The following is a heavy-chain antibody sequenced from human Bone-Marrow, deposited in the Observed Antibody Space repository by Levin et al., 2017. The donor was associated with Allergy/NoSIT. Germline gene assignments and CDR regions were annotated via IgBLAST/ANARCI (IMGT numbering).Heavy chain of an antibody. Sequence: RASVKVSCKASGGTFSSYAISWVRQAPGQGLEWMGRIIPILGIANYAQKFQGRVTITADKSTSTAYMELSSLRSEDTAVYYCARGREPILPFDYWGQGTLVTVSS. CDR3: ARGREPILPFDY. CDR2: IIPILGIA. V-gene: IGHV1-69*04. D-gene: IGHD1-26*01. J-gene: IGHJ4*02. CDR1: GGTFSSYA.